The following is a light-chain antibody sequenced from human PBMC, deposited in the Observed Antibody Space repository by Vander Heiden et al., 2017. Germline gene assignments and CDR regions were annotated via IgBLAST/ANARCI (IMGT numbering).Light chain of an antibody. CDR2: AAS. CDR3: QQSYSTVWT. V-gene: IGKV1-39*01. Sequence: DIQMTQSPSSLSASVGDRVTITCRASQSISNYLNWYQQKPGKAPKILIYAASRLQSGVPSTFSGSGSGTDFTLTISSLQPEDFATYYCQQSYSTVWTFGQGTKVEIK. CDR1: QSISNY. J-gene: IGKJ1*01.